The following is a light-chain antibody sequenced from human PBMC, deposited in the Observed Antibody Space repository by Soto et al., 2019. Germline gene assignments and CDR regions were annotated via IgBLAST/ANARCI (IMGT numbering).Light chain of an antibody. J-gene: IGLJ3*02. CDR2: GNR. Sequence: QSVLTQPPSASGTPGQRVTISCSGSSSNIGSNYVYWYQQLPGSAPRLLIYGNRNRPSGVPDRFSGSKSGTSASLAITGLQAEDEADYYCQAYDYSLTASVFGGGTKVTVL. CDR3: QAYDYSLTASV. V-gene: IGLV1-47*02. CDR1: SSNIGSNY.